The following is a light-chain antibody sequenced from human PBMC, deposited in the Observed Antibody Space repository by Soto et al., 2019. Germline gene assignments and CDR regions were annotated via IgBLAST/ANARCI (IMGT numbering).Light chain of an antibody. CDR1: SSDVGGYNY. Sequence: QSVLTQPPSASGSPGQSVTISCTGTSSDVGGYNYVSWYQQHPGKAPKLMIYEVSKRPSGVSDCLSGSKSGNTASVTVSGVEVDYEADSCCARYTGSDTLVFGGGTKLTVL. V-gene: IGLV2-8*01. J-gene: IGLJ2*01. CDR2: EVS. CDR3: ARYTGSDTLV.